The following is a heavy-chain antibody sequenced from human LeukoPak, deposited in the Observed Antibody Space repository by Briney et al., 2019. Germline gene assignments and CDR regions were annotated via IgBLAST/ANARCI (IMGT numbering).Heavy chain of an antibody. J-gene: IGHJ3*02. D-gene: IGHD7-27*01. CDR3: ARKAQTGGHSGPFDI. CDR1: GFTFSSHA. CDR2: ISTDSLTI. V-gene: IGHV3-48*04. Sequence: GGSLRLSCAASGFTFSSHAMNWVRQAPGKGLEWISSISTDSLTIKYADFVSGQFTISRDNAEHLLFLQMNSLRAEDTAVYYCARKAQTGGHSGPFDIWGQGTLVTVSS.